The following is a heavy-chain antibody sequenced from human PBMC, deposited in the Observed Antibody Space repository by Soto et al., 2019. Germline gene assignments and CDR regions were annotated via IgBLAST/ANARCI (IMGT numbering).Heavy chain of an antibody. CDR3: ARLPLISMVRGVIKYVDC. D-gene: IGHD3-10*01. J-gene: IGHJ4*02. CDR1: GGSFSGYY. CDR2: INHSGST. V-gene: IGHV4-34*01. Sequence: SETLSLTCAVYGGSFSGYYWSWIRQPPGKGLEWIGEINHSGSTNYNPSLKSRVTISVDTSKNQFSLKLSSVTAADTAVYYCARLPLISMVRGVIKYVDCWGQGTLVTVSS.